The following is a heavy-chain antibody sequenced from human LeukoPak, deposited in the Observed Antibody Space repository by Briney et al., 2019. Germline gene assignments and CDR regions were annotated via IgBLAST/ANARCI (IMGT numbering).Heavy chain of an antibody. CDR1: GFTFSSYA. J-gene: IGHJ3*02. CDR3: AKEYSSSLKDAFDI. Sequence: GRSLRLSCAASGFTFSSYAMHWVRQAPGKGLEWVAVISYDGSNKYYADSVKGRFTISRDNSKNTLYLQMNSLRAEDTAVYYCAKEYSSSLKDAFDIWGQGTMVTVSS. V-gene: IGHV3-30-3*01. CDR2: ISYDGSNK. D-gene: IGHD6-13*01.